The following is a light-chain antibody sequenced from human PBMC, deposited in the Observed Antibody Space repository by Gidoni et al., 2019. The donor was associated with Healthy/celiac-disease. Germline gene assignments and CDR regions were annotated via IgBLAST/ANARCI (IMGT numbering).Light chain of an antibody. J-gene: IGKJ4*01. Sequence: DIQMTQSPSSLSASVGDRVTITCRASQSISSYLNWYHQKPGKAPKLLIYAASSLQSGVPSRFSGSGSGTDFTLTISSLQPEDFATYYCQQSYSTPRGFGGGTKVEIK. V-gene: IGKV1-39*01. CDR3: QQSYSTPRG. CDR1: QSISSY. CDR2: AAS.